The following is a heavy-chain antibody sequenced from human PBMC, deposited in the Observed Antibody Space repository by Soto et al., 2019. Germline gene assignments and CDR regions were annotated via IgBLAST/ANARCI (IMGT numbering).Heavy chain of an antibody. Sequence: QVHLQQWGAGLLKPSETLSLTCAVYGGSFSGYCWTWIRQPPGKGLEWIGEISHNGSTSYNPSLKSRVTMSVATSKNHLSLKLTSVTAADTAVYYCARGRRGYTNTWYVDWGQGTLVTVSS. CDR3: ARGRRGYTNTWYVD. J-gene: IGHJ4*02. D-gene: IGHD6-13*01. V-gene: IGHV4-34*01. CDR1: GGSFSGYC. CDR2: ISHNGST.